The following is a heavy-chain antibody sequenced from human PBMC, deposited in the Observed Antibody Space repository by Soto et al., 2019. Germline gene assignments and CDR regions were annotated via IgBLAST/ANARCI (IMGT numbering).Heavy chain of an antibody. CDR1: GFTFSSYA. D-gene: IGHD1-26*01. CDR2: ISGSGGKT. Sequence: GGSLRLSCAASGFTFSSYAMNWVRQAPGKGLEWVSGISGSGGKTYYSDSVKGRFTISRDNSKNTLYLQMYSLRAGDMAVYYCAKGGGRGESFNTRVDYWGQGTLATSPQ. V-gene: IGHV3-23*01. CDR3: AKGGGRGESFNTRVDY. J-gene: IGHJ4*02.